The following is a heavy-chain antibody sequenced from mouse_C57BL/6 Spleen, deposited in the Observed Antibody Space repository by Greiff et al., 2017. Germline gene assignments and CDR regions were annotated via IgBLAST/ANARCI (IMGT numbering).Heavy chain of an antibody. D-gene: IGHD4-1*01. V-gene: IGHV1-52*01. CDR1: GYTFTSYW. CDR2: IDPSDSET. Sequence: QVQLQQPGAELVRPGSSVKLSCKASGYTFTSYWMHWVKQRPIQGLEWIGNIDPSDSETHSNQKFKDKATLTVDKSSSTAYMQLSSLTSEDSAVYYCARYGLGRYFDVWGTGTTVTVSS. CDR3: ARYGLGRYFDV. J-gene: IGHJ1*03.